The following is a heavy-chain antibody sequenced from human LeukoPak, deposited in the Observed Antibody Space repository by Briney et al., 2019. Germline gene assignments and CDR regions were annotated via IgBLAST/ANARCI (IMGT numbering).Heavy chain of an antibody. CDR3: AREAVSSGQYYFDY. CDR1: GFTFSSYG. Sequence: SGGSLRLSCAASGFTFSSYGMHWVRQAPGKGPEWVAVIWYDGSNKYYADSVKGRFTISRDNSKNTLYLQMNSLRAEDTAVYYCAREAVSSGQYYFDYWGQGTLVTVSS. D-gene: IGHD3-3*01. J-gene: IGHJ4*02. V-gene: IGHV3-33*08. CDR2: IWYDGSNK.